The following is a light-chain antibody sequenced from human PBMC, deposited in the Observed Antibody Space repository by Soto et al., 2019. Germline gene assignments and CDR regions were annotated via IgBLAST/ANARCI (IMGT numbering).Light chain of an antibody. CDR1: SSNIGNNY. V-gene: IGLV1-51*01. J-gene: IGLJ2*01. Sequence: QSVLTQPPSVSAAPGQKVTISCSGSSSNIGNNYVSWYQQLPGTAPKLLIYDNNKRPSGIPDRFSGSKSGTSATLGITGLQTGDEADYYFGTWDSSLSAGEFGGGTKLTVL. CDR3: GTWDSSLSAGE. CDR2: DNN.